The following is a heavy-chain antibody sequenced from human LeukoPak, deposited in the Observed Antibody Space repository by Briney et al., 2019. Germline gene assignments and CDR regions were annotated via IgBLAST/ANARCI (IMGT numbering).Heavy chain of an antibody. CDR1: GFTFSSYG. Sequence: GGSLRLSCAASGFTFSSYGMHWVRQAPGKGLDWVAVISNDGSKKYYADSVKGRFTISRDNSKNTLSLLLSSPRAEDTAVYYCAKDRYSYAFEYSDSWGQGTLVTVSS. D-gene: IGHD5-18*01. CDR3: AKDRYSYAFEYSDS. J-gene: IGHJ4*02. CDR2: ISNDGSKK. V-gene: IGHV3-30*18.